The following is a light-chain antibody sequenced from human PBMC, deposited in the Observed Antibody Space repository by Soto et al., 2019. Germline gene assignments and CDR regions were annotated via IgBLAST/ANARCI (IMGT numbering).Light chain of an antibody. Sequence: QSVLTQPPSASGSPGQSVTISCTGTSSDVGIFNYVSWYQQHPDQAPKLVIFEVNKRPSGVPDRFSASKSGNTASLTVSGLQAEDEADYYCCSYAGSNTLIFGGGTKVTVL. CDR1: SSDVGIFNY. J-gene: IGLJ2*01. V-gene: IGLV2-8*01. CDR2: EVN. CDR3: CSYAGSNTLI.